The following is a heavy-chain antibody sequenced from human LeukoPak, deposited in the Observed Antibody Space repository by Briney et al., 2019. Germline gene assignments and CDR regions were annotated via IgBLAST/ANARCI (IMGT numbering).Heavy chain of an antibody. Sequence: GGALRLSCAVSGFTFSSYAMSWVRQAPGKGLEWVSAISGSGGSTYYADSVKGRFTISRDNSKNTLYLQMNSLRAEDTAVYYCAKDGSAAIPYRFDYWGQGTLVTVSS. CDR3: AKDGSAAIPYRFDY. V-gene: IGHV3-23*01. CDR1: GFTFSSYA. J-gene: IGHJ4*02. CDR2: ISGSGGST. D-gene: IGHD2-2*01.